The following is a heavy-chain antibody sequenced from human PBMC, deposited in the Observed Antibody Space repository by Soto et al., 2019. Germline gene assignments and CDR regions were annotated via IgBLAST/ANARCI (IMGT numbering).Heavy chain of an antibody. V-gene: IGHV1-69*13. Sequence: LVKVSCKASVGTFSSYAISCVRQAPGQGLEWMGGIIPIFGTANYAQKFQGRVTITADESTSTAYMELSSLRSEDTAVYYCASVSAAAGNNWFDPWGQGTLVTVSS. CDR3: ASVSAAAGNNWFDP. D-gene: IGHD6-13*01. CDR1: VGTFSSYA. J-gene: IGHJ5*02. CDR2: IIPIFGTA.